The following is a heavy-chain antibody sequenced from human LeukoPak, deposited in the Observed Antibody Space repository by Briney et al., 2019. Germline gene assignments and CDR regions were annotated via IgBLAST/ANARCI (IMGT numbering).Heavy chain of an antibody. V-gene: IGHV1-2*02. CDR1: GYTFTGYY. CDR2: INPNSGGT. D-gene: IGHD3-10*01. CDR3: ARAVRGVIKSLPWFDP. J-gene: IGHJ5*02. Sequence: ASVKVSFKASGYTFTGYYMHWVRQAPGQGLEWMGWINPNSGGTNYAQKFQGRVTMTRDTSISTAYMELSRLRSDDTAVYYCARAVRGVIKSLPWFDPWGQGTLVTVSS.